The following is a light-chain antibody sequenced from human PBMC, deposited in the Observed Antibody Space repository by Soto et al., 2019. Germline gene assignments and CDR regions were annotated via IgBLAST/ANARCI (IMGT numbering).Light chain of an antibody. CDR2: EVN. CDR3: TSYTNSSTLYV. V-gene: IGLV2-14*01. Sequence: QSVLTQPASVSGSPGQSITISCTGTSSDVGNYNYVSWYQQYPGKAPKLVIYEVNYRPSGVSNRFSGSKSGNTASLTISGLQAEDEADYYCTSYTNSSTLYVFGTGIKLTVL. CDR1: SSDVGNYNY. J-gene: IGLJ1*01.